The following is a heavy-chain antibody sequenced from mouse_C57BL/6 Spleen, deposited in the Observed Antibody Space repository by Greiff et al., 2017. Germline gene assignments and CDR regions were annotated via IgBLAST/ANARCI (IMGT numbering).Heavy chain of an antibody. J-gene: IGHJ2*01. V-gene: IGHV1-69*01. D-gene: IGHD2-5*01. CDR2: IDPSDSYT. CDR1: GYTFTSYW. Sequence: QVQLQQPGAELVMPGASVKLSCKASGYTFTSYWMHWVKQRPGQGLEWIGEIDPSDSYTNYNQKFKGKSTLTVDKSSSTAYMQLSSLTSEDSAVYYCARHYSNYAYFDYWGQGTTLTVSS. CDR3: ARHYSNYAYFDY.